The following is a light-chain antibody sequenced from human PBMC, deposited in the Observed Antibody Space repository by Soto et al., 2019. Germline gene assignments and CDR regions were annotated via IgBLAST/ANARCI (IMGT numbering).Light chain of an antibody. CDR3: QQLNSYPQT. Sequence: LTQSPGTLSLSPGERATLSCRASQGISSYLAWYQQKPGKAPKLLIYAASTLQSGVPSRFSGSGSGTDFTLTISSLQPEDFATYYCQQLNSYPQTFGQGTKVEIK. J-gene: IGKJ1*01. CDR2: AAS. V-gene: IGKV1-9*01. CDR1: QGISSY.